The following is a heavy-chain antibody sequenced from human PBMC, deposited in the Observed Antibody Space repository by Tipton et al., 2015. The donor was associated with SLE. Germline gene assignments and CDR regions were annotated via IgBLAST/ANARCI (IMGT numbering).Heavy chain of an antibody. V-gene: IGHV4-59*02. J-gene: IGHJ3*02. CDR1: GGSVSSHY. Sequence: TLSLTCTVSGGSVSSHYWSWLRQPPGKGLEWIGYIYYSGSTNYNPPLKSRVTISVDTSKNQFSLKLSSVTAADTAVYYCARQRDPQRAFDIWGQGTMVTVSS. D-gene: IGHD5-24*01. CDR3: ARQRDPQRAFDI. CDR2: IYYSGST.